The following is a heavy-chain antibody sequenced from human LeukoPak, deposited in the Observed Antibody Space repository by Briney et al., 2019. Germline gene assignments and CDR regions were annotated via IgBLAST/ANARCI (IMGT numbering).Heavy chain of an antibody. D-gene: IGHD6-13*01. V-gene: IGHV3-21*01. CDR2: ISSSSSYI. CDR1: GFTFSSYS. Sequence: GGSLRLSCAASGFTFSSYSMNWVRQAPGKGLEWVSSISSSSSYIYYADSVKGRFTISRDNAKNSLYLQMNSLRAEDTAVYYCARDFRQQLVHKGDYWGQGTLVTVPS. J-gene: IGHJ4*02. CDR3: ARDFRQQLVHKGDY.